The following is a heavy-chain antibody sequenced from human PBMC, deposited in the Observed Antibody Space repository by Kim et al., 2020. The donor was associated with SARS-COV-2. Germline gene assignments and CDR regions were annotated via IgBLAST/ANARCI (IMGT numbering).Heavy chain of an antibody. J-gene: IGHJ6*02. D-gene: IGHD3-10*01. CDR3: ARDRQITGSYYYYYYYGMDV. Sequence: RVTISVDTSKNQFSLKLSSVTAADTAVYYCARDRQITGSYYYYYYYGMDVWGQGTTVTVSS. V-gene: IGHV4-59*01.